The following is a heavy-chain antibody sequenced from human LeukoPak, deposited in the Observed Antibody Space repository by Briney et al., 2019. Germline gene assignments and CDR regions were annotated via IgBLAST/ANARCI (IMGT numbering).Heavy chain of an antibody. D-gene: IGHD6-19*01. Sequence: PSETLSLTCAVYGGSFSGYYWSWIRQPPGKGLEWIGEINHSGSTNYNPSLKSRVTISVGTSKNQFSLKLSSVTAADTAVYYCARARKNLGSSGWYAFDYWGQGTLVTVSS. CDR1: GGSFSGYY. J-gene: IGHJ4*02. V-gene: IGHV4-34*01. CDR3: ARARKNLGSSGWYAFDY. CDR2: INHSGST.